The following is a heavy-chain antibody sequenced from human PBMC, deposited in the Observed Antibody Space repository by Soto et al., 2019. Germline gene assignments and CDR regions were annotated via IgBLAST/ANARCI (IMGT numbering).Heavy chain of an antibody. D-gene: IGHD3-10*01. J-gene: IGHJ6*02. V-gene: IGHV3-7*01. CDR3: ARIASSGRGWDV. CDR2: IKQDGSEE. Sequence: EVQLVESGGGLVQPGGSLRLPCVDSGFTFSSYWMSWVRQAPVKGLEWVGNIKQDGSEENYVYSVKGRFTISRDNAKNSMYLQMNSLRAEDTAVYYCARIASSGRGWDVWGQGTTVVVSS. CDR1: GFTFSSYW.